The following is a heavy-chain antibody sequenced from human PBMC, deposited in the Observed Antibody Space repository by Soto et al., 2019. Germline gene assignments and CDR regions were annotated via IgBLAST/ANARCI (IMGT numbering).Heavy chain of an antibody. CDR1: GYTFTGYY. Sequence: ASVKLSCKASGYTFTGYYMHWVRQAPGQGLEWMGWINPNSGGTNYAQKFQGWVTVTRDTSISTAYMELSRLRSDDTAVYYCAGVVVEARVYYYYMHVWGKGITVTVSS. J-gene: IGHJ6*03. CDR2: INPNSGGT. V-gene: IGHV1-2*04. CDR3: AGVVVEARVYYYYMHV.